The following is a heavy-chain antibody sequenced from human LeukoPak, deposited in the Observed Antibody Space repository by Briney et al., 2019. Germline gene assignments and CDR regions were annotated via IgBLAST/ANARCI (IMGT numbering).Heavy chain of an antibody. CDR2: IKSKTDGGTT. CDR3: TTDRGYSYGYDY. J-gene: IGHJ4*02. Sequence: GGSLRLSCAASGFTVSSNYMSWVRQAPGKGLEWVGRIKSKTDGGTTDYAAPVKGRFTISRDDSKNTLYLQMNSLKTEDTAVYYCTTDRGYSYGYDYWGQGTLVTVSS. CDR1: GFTVSSNY. V-gene: IGHV3-15*01. D-gene: IGHD5-18*01.